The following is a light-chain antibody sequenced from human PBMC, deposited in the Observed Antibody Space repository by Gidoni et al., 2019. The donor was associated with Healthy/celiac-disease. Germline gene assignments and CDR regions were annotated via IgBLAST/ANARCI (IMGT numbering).Light chain of an antibody. CDR3: QQRSNWPPFSL. Sequence: EIVLTQSPATLSLSPGERATLSCRASQSVSSYLAWYQQKPGQAPRLLIYDASNRATGIPARFSGSGSGTDFTLTISSLEPEDFAVYYCQQRSNWPPFSLFGGGTKVEIK. V-gene: IGKV3-11*01. CDR1: QSVSSY. J-gene: IGKJ4*01. CDR2: DAS.